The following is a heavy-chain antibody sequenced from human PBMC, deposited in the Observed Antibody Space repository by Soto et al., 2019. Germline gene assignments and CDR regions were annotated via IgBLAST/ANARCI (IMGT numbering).Heavy chain of an antibody. CDR3: ARLKDSSGLLTFDF. Sequence: SETLSRTCVAYGGSFSGYYWTWIRQPPGKGLEWIGEINHSGSTKYNPSLKSRVTISVDTSKNQFSLKLSSVTAADTAVYYCARLKDSSGLLTFDFWGQGTLVTVSS. CDR1: GGSFSGYY. V-gene: IGHV4-34*01. J-gene: IGHJ4*02. D-gene: IGHD6-19*01. CDR2: INHSGST.